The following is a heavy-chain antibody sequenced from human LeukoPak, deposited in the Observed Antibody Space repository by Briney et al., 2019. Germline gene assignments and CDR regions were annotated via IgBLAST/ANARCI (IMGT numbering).Heavy chain of an antibody. J-gene: IGHJ5*02. V-gene: IGHV1-8*03. CDR1: GYIFTTYD. CDR3: TRRKFLGWFDP. D-gene: IGHD7-27*01. CDR2: LNPNSGNA. Sequence: ASVKVSCKASGYIFTTYDIGWVRQATGQGLEWMGWLNPNSGNAGYAQKFQGRVTISRNTSISTAYMELSSLRSDDTAIYYCTRRKFLGWFDPWGQGTLVTVSS.